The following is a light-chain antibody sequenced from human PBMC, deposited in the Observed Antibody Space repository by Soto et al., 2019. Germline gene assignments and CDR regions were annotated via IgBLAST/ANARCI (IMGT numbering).Light chain of an antibody. CDR3: QQYHGFW. Sequence: DNPLTQSPSSLSASVGDRVTITCRARHSINDWLAWYQQKPGKAPKLLIYDASSLESGVPSRFSGGGSGTEFSLTINGLQPEDFATYYCQQYHGFWFGQGTKVDIK. V-gene: IGKV1-5*01. CDR1: HSINDW. J-gene: IGKJ1*01. CDR2: DAS.